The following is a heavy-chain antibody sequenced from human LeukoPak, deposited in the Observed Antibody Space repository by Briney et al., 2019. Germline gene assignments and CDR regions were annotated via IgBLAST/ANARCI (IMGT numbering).Heavy chain of an antibody. D-gene: IGHD3-10*01. CDR3: ARGRGYYDSGIFDY. V-gene: IGHV3-66*01. J-gene: IGHJ4*02. CDR1: GFPVRSNY. CDR2: IYSGGST. Sequence: TGGSLRLSCAVSGFPVRSNYMSGVRQAPGEGLEWVSIIYSGGSTYYADSVKGRFSISRDSSKNTLSLQMNSLRAEDTAVYYCARGRGYYDSGIFDYWGQGTLVTVSS.